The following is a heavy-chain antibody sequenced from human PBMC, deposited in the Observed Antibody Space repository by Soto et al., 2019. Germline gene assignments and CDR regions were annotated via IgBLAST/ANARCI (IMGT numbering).Heavy chain of an antibody. CDR1: GVTVSSYA. CDR2: ISGSGGST. D-gene: IGHD2-2*01. J-gene: IGHJ5*02. V-gene: IGHV3-23*01. Sequence: XWSLGRTCAASGVTVSSYAMSWVRQAPGKGLEWVSAISGSGGSTYYADSVKGRFTISRDNSKNTLYLQMNSLRAEDTAVYYCAKPRRIAVVPAAMSFDPWGQGTLVTLSS. CDR3: AKPRRIAVVPAAMSFDP.